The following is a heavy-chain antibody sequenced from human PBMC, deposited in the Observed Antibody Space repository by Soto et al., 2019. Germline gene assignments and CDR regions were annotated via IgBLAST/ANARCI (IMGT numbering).Heavy chain of an antibody. CDR2: ISAYNGNT. CDR1: GYTFTSYG. V-gene: IGHV1-18*01. D-gene: IGHD5-12*01. J-gene: IGHJ4*02. CDR3: ARGEGYSGCDWLYFDY. Sequence: ASVKVSCKASGYTFTSYGISWVRQAPGQGLEWMGWISAYNGNTNYAQKLKGRITMTTDTSTSTAYMELRNLRSDDTAIYYSARGEGYSGCDWLYFDYWGQGTLVTVSS.